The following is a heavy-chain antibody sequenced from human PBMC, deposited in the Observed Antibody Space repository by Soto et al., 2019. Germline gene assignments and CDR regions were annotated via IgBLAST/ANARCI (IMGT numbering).Heavy chain of an antibody. V-gene: IGHV1-18*01. CDR3: ARHHGPTTSEKWFDP. CDR2: ISTYSGDT. D-gene: IGHD5-12*01. CDR1: GYTFFTYD. J-gene: IGHJ5*02. Sequence: QVHLVQSGVEVKTTGASVRVSCQASGYTFFTYDISWVRQAPGQGLEWMGWISTYSGDTKYAQKFQGRVTMTTDTSTTTAYLELRSLSSDDTAVYYCARHHGPTTSEKWFDPWGQGTLVTVSS.